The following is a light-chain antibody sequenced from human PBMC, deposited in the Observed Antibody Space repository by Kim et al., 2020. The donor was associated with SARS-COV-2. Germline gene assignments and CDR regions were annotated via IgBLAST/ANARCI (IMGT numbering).Light chain of an antibody. J-gene: IGKJ1*01. V-gene: IGKV3-15*01. CDR2: GAS. CDR1: QSISSN. CDR3: QQYNNWPRT. Sequence: EIVMTQSPATLSVSPGERATLSCRASQSISSNLAWYQHKPGQAPRLLIHGASTRATGIPARFSGSGSGTEFTLTISSLQSEDFALYFCQQYNNWPRTFGQGTKVDIK.